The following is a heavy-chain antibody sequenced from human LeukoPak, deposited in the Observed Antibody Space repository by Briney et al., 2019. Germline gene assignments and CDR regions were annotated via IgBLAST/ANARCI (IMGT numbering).Heavy chain of an antibody. D-gene: IGHD5-24*01. CDR2: IIPIFCTS. J-gene: IGHJ4*02. Sequence: SVKVSCKASGGTFSSYAISWVRQAPGQGLEWMGGIIPIFCTSNYAQKFQGRVTITADESTSTAYMELSSLRAEDTAVYYCARSGRTVEMAYYFDYWGQGTLVTVSS. CDR1: GGTFSSYA. V-gene: IGHV1-69*13. CDR3: ARSGRTVEMAYYFDY.